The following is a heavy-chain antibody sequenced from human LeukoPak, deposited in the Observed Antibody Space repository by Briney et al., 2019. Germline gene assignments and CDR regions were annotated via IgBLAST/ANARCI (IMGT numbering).Heavy chain of an antibody. Sequence: GGSLRLSCAASGFTFSSYSMNWVRQAPGKGLEWVSSISSSSSYIYYADSVKGRFTISRDNAKNSLYLQMNSLRAEDTAVYYCARDQDFRYSSGWYSGDYFDYWGQGTLVTVSS. D-gene: IGHD6-19*01. J-gene: IGHJ4*02. CDR2: ISSSSSYI. CDR3: ARDQDFRYSSGWYSGDYFDY. V-gene: IGHV3-21*01. CDR1: GFTFSSYS.